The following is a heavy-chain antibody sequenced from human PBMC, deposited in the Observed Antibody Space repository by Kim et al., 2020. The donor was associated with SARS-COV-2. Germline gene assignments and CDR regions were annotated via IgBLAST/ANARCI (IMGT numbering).Heavy chain of an antibody. CDR1: GYIFTAYY. D-gene: IGHD5-18*01. CDR3: ARERELETAMERYFDL. V-gene: IGHV1-2*06. CDR2: INPNSGET. Sequence: ASVKVSCKASGYIFTAYYIHWVRQAPGQGLQWMGRINPNSGETNYAQKFQGRVTMTRDTSISTDYMELGRLTSDDTAVYYCARERELETAMERYFDLWGQGTLVTVSS. J-gene: IGHJ4*02.